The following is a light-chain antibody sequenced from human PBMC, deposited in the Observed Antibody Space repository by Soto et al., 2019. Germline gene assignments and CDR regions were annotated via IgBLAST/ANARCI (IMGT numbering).Light chain of an antibody. Sequence: ETVVTQSPVTLSVSPGEGDTLSCRTSQSVGSNLAWYQQKHGQAPRPLIYGESTRITGIPSRFSGSGSGTEFTLTITSLQCDDFAVYYCQQYGNGLDYSFGQGTKLQIK. V-gene: IGKV3-15*01. CDR1: QSVGSN. CDR2: GES. CDR3: QQYGNGLDYS. J-gene: IGKJ2*03.